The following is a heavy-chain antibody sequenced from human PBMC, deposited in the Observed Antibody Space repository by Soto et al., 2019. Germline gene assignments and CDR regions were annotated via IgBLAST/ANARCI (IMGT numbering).Heavy chain of an antibody. CDR3: AKDERRYSSGWYYFDY. Sequence: QVQLVESGEGVVQPGRSLRLSCAASGFTFSSYGMHWVRQAPGKGLEWVAVISYDGSNKYYADSVKGRFTISRDNSKNTLYLQMNSLRAEDTAVYYCAKDERRYSSGWYYFDYWGQGTLVTVSS. D-gene: IGHD6-19*01. CDR1: GFTFSSYG. V-gene: IGHV3-30*18. CDR2: ISYDGSNK. J-gene: IGHJ4*02.